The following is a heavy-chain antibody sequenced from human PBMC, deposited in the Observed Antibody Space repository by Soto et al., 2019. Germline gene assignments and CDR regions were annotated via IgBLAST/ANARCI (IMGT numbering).Heavy chain of an antibody. CDR1: GYTFINYG. V-gene: IGHV1-18*01. D-gene: IGHD3-3*01. CDR2: LSAYNGDT. J-gene: IGHJ3*01. CDR3: ARRSATVGGAEALDV. Sequence: QVQLVQSGAEVKKPGASVRVSCKTSGYTFINYGITWVRQAPGQGLEWMGWLSAYNGDTSSSEKLQDRFTMTTDTSTKHLYMELRSPTTDDTAGYYCARRSATVGGAEALDVWGQGTMVIVSS.